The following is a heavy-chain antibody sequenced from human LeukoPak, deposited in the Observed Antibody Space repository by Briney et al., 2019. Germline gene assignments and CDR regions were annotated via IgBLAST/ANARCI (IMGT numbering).Heavy chain of an antibody. D-gene: IGHD1-26*01. Sequence: GGSLRLSCAASGFTFDDYGTSWVRQAPGKGLEWVSGINWNGGSTGYADSVKGRFTISRDNAKNSLYLQMNSLRAEDTAVYYCARDVGAIFDYWGQGTLVTVSS. J-gene: IGHJ4*02. CDR3: ARDVGAIFDY. CDR2: INWNGGST. CDR1: GFTFDDYG. V-gene: IGHV3-20*04.